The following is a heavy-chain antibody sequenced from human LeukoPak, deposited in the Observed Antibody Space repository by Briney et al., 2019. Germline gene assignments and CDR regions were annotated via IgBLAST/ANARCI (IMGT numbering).Heavy chain of an antibody. D-gene: IGHD1-26*01. J-gene: IGHJ4*02. CDR1: GYTFTSYG. CDR3: ARAYSVLGATPFDY. Sequence: ASVKVSCKASGYTFTSYGISRVRQAPGQGLEWMGWISAYNGNTNYAQKLQGRVTMTTDTSTSTAYMELRSLRSDDTAVYYCARAYSVLGATPFDYWGQGTLVTVPS. CDR2: ISAYNGNT. V-gene: IGHV1-18*01.